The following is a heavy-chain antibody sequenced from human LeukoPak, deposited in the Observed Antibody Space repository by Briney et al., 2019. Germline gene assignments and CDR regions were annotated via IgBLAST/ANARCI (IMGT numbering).Heavy chain of an antibody. Sequence: ASVKVSCKASGYTFTSYYMHWVRQAPGQGLEWMGIINPSGGSTSYAQKFQGRVTMTRDMSTSTVYMELSGLRSEDTAVYYCARGVELRGDLDYWGQGTLVTVSS. CDR3: ARGVELRGDLDY. V-gene: IGHV1-46*01. CDR1: GYTFTSYY. D-gene: IGHD1-26*01. CDR2: INPSGGST. J-gene: IGHJ4*02.